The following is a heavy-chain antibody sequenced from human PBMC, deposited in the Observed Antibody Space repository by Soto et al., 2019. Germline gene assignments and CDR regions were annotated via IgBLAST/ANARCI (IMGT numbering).Heavy chain of an antibody. Sequence: KASETLSLTCTVSGGSISSYYWSWIRQPAGKGLEWIGRIYTSGSTNYNPSLKSRVTMSVDTSKNQFSLKLSSVTAADTAVYYCARDWVVTAFPGDYYYGMDVWGQGTTVTVYS. J-gene: IGHJ6*02. D-gene: IGHD2-21*02. CDR2: IYTSGST. CDR1: GGSISSYY. CDR3: ARDWVVTAFPGDYYYGMDV. V-gene: IGHV4-4*07.